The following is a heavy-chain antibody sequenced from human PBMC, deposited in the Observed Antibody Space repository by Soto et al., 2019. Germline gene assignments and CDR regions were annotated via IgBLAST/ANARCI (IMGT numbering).Heavy chain of an antibody. J-gene: IGHJ5*02. V-gene: IGHV4-30-4*01. CDR2: IYHRGST. D-gene: IGHD1-26*01. CDR3: ARLRWETENNWFDP. Sequence: QVQLQESGPGLVRPSQTLSLTCTVSGDSINSVDHYWSWIRQPPGKRLEWMGYIYHRGSTHYNPSLNSRLTISIDTSTNRFSLNLTSVTAADTAVYFCARLRWETENNWFDPWGQGALVTVSS. CDR1: GDSINSVDHY.